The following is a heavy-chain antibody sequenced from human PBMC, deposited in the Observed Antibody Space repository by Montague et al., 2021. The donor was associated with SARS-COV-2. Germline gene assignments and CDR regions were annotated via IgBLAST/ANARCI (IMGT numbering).Heavy chain of an antibody. CDR2: ISHLGST. Sequence: SETLSLTCTVSGGSISSYYWSWIRQPPGKGLEWIGYISHLGSTNYNRSLRSRVTISVDTSKNQFSLKLSSVTAADTAVFYCARLPDASGRAWFDPWGQGTLVTVSS. CDR1: GGSISSYY. J-gene: IGHJ5*02. CDR3: ARLPDASGRAWFDP. V-gene: IGHV4-59*08. D-gene: IGHD5-12*01.